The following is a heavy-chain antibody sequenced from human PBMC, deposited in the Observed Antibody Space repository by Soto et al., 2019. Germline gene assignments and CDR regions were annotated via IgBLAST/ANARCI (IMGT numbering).Heavy chain of an antibody. D-gene: IGHD3-10*01. CDR1: GYTFTSYG. CDR3: AREVRGVIRGFDI. J-gene: IGHJ3*02. CDR2: INAGNGNT. Sequence: GASVKVSCKASGYTFTSYGMHWVRQAPGQRLEWMGWINAGNGNTKYSQKFQGRVAITRDTSASTAYMELSSLRSEDTAVYYCAREVRGVIRGFDIWGQGTMVTVSS. V-gene: IGHV1-3*01.